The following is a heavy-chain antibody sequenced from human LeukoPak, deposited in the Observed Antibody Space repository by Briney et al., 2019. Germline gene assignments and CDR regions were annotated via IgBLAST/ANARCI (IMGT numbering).Heavy chain of an antibody. CDR3: AKDIGIVGATTFFMFDY. CDR2: IRYDGSNK. J-gene: IGHJ4*02. CDR1: GFTFSSYG. D-gene: IGHD1-26*01. V-gene: IGHV3-30*02. Sequence: HPGGSLRLSCAASGFTFSSYGMHWVRQAPGKGLEWVAFIRYDGSNKYYADSVKGRFTISRDNSKNTLYLQMNSLRAEDTAVYYCAKDIGIVGATTFFMFDYWGQGTLVTVSS.